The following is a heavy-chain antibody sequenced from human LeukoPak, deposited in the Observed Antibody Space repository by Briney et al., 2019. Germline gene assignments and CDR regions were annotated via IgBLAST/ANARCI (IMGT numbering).Heavy chain of an antibody. CDR3: ARGNDYVWGSP. V-gene: IGHV4-39*07. D-gene: IGHD3-16*01. J-gene: IGHJ5*02. Sequence: SETLSLTCTVSGGSISSSSYYWGWIRQPPGKGLEWIGSIYYSGSTYYNPSLRSRVSMSVDTSKNQVSLTLSAVTAADTAVYYCARGNDYVWGSPWGQGTLVTVSS. CDR2: IYYSGST. CDR1: GGSISSSSYY.